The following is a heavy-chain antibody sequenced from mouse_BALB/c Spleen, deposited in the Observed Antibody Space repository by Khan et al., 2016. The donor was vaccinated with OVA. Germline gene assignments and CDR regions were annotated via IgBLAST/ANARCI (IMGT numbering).Heavy chain of an antibody. CDR1: GFSLTDYG. J-gene: IGHJ3*01. CDR2: IWGDGST. V-gene: IGHV2-6-7*01. D-gene: IGHD1-2*01. CDR3: ARELRLGGFAY. Sequence: QVQLKQSGPGLVAPSQSLSITCTVSGFSLTDYGINWIRQPPGKGLEWLGTIWGDGSTDYNSALKSRLSISKDNSKSQVFLKMNSLQTEDTARFYCARELRLGGFAYWGQGTLVTVSA.